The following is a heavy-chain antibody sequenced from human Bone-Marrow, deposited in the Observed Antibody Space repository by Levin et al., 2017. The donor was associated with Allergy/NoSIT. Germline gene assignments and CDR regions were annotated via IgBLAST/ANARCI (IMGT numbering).Heavy chain of an antibody. CDR3: ARGPVVRWELLHPLRY. Sequence: GGSLRLSCAASGFTFSSYWMHWVRQAPGKGLVWVSRINSDGSSTSYADSVKGRFTISRDNAKNTLYLQMNSLRAEDTAVYYCARGPVVRWELLHPLRYWGQGTLVTVSS. CDR2: INSDGSST. V-gene: IGHV3-74*01. D-gene: IGHD1-26*01. J-gene: IGHJ4*02. CDR1: GFTFSSYW.